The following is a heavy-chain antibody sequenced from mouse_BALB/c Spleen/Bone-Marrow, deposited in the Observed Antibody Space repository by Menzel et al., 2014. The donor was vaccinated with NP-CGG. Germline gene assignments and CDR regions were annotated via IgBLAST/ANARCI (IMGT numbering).Heavy chain of an antibody. CDR3: ARSIYDGYSEAMDS. Sequence: VQLQQSGTDLVRPGTSVKVSCKASGYAFTNYLIEWIKQRPGQGLEWIGVINPGSGGINYNERFKGKATLTADKSSSTADRQLSSLTSDDSAVYFCARSIYDGYSEAMDSWGQGTSVTVSS. CDR2: INPGSGGI. V-gene: IGHV1-54*03. J-gene: IGHJ4*01. D-gene: IGHD2-3*01. CDR1: GYAFTNYL.